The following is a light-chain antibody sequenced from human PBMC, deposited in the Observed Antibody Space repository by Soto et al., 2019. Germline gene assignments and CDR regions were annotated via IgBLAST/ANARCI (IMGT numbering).Light chain of an antibody. V-gene: IGKV1-5*01. Sequence: DIQMTHSPSTLSVSVVDRVTITFRASQSISSWLAWYQQKPGEAPKLLIYDASALPRGVPSRFSGSGSGTKFTLTIASLQPDDFATYYCQQYETFSGTFGPGTKVDIK. CDR2: DAS. CDR3: QQYETFSGT. J-gene: IGKJ1*01. CDR1: QSISSW.